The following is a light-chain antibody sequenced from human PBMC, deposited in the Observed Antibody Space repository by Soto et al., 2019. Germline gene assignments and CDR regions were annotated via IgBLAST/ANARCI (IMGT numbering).Light chain of an antibody. Sequence: QSALTQPPSASGSPGQSVTISCTGTSSDVGGYNYVSWYQQHPGKVPKLMIYEVTKRPSGVPDRFSGSKSGNTASLTVSGLQAEDEADYYCSSYAGSYILVFGGGTKLTVL. CDR2: EVT. CDR1: SSDVGGYNY. V-gene: IGLV2-8*01. CDR3: SSYAGSYILV. J-gene: IGLJ3*02.